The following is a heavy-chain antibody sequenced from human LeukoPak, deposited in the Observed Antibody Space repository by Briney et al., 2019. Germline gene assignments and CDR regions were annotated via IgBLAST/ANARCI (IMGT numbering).Heavy chain of an antibody. CDR2: ISGSGGST. CDR3: AKGMVRGVIIALDY. D-gene: IGHD3-10*01. Sequence: PGGSLRLSCAASGYTFSSYAMSWVRQAPGKGLEWVSAISGSGGSTYYADSVKGRFTISRDNSKNTLYLQMNSLRAEDTAIYYCAKGMVRGVIIALDYWGQGTLVTVSS. V-gene: IGHV3-23*01. CDR1: GYTFSSYA. J-gene: IGHJ4*02.